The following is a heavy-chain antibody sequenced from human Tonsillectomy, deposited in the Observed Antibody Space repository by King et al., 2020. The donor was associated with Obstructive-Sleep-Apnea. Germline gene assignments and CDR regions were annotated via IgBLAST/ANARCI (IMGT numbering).Heavy chain of an antibody. V-gene: IGHV3-30*04. CDR1: GFIFSSYA. CDR2: MSHDGRNK. D-gene: IGHD6-19*01. Sequence: VQLVESGGGVVQPGRSLRLSCTASGFIFSSYALHWVRQAPGKGLEWVAVMSHDGRNKVYAGSVKGRFTISRDISNNTLYLQMNTLRPEDTAVYYCAGDRVAGSPITDRWFDLWGQGTLVTVSS. CDR3: AGDRVAGSPITDRWFDL. J-gene: IGHJ5*02.